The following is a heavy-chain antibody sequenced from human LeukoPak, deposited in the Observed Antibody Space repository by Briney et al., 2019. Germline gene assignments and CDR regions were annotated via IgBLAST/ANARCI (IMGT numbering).Heavy chain of an antibody. Sequence: PGGSLRLSCAASGFTFSSYSMNCVRQAPGKGLEWVSSISSSSSYIYYADSVKGRFTISRDNAKNSLYLQMNSLRAEDTAVYYCARGLITIFGVVDYWGQGTLVTVSS. CDR3: ARGLITIFGVVDY. CDR2: ISSSSSYI. V-gene: IGHV3-21*01. D-gene: IGHD3-3*01. J-gene: IGHJ4*02. CDR1: GFTFSSYS.